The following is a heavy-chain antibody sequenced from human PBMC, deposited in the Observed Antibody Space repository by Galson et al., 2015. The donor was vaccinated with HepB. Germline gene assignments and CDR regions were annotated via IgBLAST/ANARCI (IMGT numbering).Heavy chain of an antibody. D-gene: IGHD2-2*01. Sequence: SLRLSCAASGLTFSDYGMNWVRQVPGKGLEWVSYISSSITTTIYYADSVKGRFTISRDNAKNSLYLQMNSLRDEDTAVYYCARDLPANYYYGMDVWGQGTTVTVSS. CDR1: GLTFSDYG. J-gene: IGHJ6*02. CDR3: ARDLPANYYYGMDV. V-gene: IGHV3-48*02. CDR2: ISSSITTTI.